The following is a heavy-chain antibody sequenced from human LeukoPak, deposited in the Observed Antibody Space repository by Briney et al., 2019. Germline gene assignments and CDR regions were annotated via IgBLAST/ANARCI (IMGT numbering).Heavy chain of an antibody. CDR3: ARDLGGYPFFMDV. D-gene: IGHD2-15*01. V-gene: IGHV4-39*07. CDR2: LDETGSP. CDR1: GGSLRSDRHN. Sequence: AETLSLTCSVSGGSLRSDRHNWAWVRQSADKGLEHLGSLDETGSPYYNPPLKSRVTISVDTSNKQFSLNLTSVTAADTAVYYCARDLGGYPFFMDVWGKGITVIVSS. J-gene: IGHJ6*03.